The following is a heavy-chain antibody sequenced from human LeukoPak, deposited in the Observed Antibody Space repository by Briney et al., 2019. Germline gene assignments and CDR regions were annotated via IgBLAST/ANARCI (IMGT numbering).Heavy chain of an antibody. CDR1: GFTFSGSA. CDR3: TSRGELPPMDV. CDR2: IRSKANSYAT. D-gene: IGHD1-26*01. V-gene: IGHV3-73*01. Sequence: GGSPRLSCAASGFTFSGSAMHWVRQASGKGLEWVGRIRSKANSYATAYAASVKGRFTISRDDSKNTAYLQMNGLKTEDTAVYYCTSRGELPPMDVWGKGTTVTVSS. J-gene: IGHJ6*03.